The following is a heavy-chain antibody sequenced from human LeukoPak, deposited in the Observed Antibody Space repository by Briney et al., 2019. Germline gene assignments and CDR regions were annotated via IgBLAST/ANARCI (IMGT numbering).Heavy chain of an antibody. D-gene: IGHD5-24*01. V-gene: IGHV4-59*01. Sequence: PSETLSLTCTVSGGSISTYYWNWLRQSPGKGLEWIGYIYYTGGTKYNPSLKSRLTISLDTSKSQFSLELSSVSTADTAIYYCASGTDDYKFDFWGQGALVTVSS. CDR1: GGSISTYY. CDR3: ASGTDDYKFDF. J-gene: IGHJ4*02. CDR2: IYYTGGT.